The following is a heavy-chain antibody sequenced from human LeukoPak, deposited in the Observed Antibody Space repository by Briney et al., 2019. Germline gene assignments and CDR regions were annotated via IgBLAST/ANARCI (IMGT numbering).Heavy chain of an antibody. V-gene: IGHV4-59*01. CDR2: IYYSGTT. CDR1: GGSISSYY. J-gene: IGHJ6*03. CDR3: ARGRPAAGTYYYYYYMDV. D-gene: IGHD6-13*01. Sequence: SETLSLTCTVSGGSISSYYWSWIPQPPGKGLELIGYIYYSGTTNYNPSLKSRVTISVDTSKNQFSLKLSSVTAADTAVYYCARGRPAAGTYYYYYYMDVWGKGTTVTISS.